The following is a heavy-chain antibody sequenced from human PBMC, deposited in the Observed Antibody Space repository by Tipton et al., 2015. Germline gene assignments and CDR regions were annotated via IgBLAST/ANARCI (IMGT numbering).Heavy chain of an antibody. J-gene: IGHJ4*02. CDR1: GFTFSTYG. CDR2: ISGGGIPV. Sequence: SLRLSCAASGFTFSTYGMHWVRQAPGKGLEWVSYISGGGIPVYYADSVKGRFTISRDNAKNSLYLQVNSLRDEDTAVYYCARGRAGFYFDYWGQGTLVTVSS. CDR3: ARGRAGFYFDY. V-gene: IGHV3-48*02.